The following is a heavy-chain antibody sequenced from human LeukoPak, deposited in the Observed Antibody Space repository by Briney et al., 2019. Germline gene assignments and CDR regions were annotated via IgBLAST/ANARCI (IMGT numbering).Heavy chain of an antibody. CDR3: AREYSNYANWFDP. CDR1: GFTYSSYA. J-gene: IGHJ5*02. D-gene: IGHD4-11*01. V-gene: IGHV3-30-3*01. CDR2: ISYDGSNK. Sequence: GRSLRLSCAASGFTYSSYAMHWVRQAPGKGLEWVAVISYDGSNKYYADSVKGRFTISRDNSKNTLYLQMNSLRAEDTAVYYCAREYSNYANWFDPWGQGTLVTVSS.